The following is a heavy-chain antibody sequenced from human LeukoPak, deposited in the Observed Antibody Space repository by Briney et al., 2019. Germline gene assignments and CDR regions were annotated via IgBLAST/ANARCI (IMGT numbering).Heavy chain of an antibody. CDR2: IHSGDRT. Sequence: GGSLRLSRAASGITVSSNYVIWVRQAPGKGLEWVSFIHSGDRTYYADSVKGRYTISRDKSKNTLYLQMNSLRAEDTAVYYCARIVVVVDINLDRQDWFDPWGQGTLVTVSS. V-gene: IGHV3-66*01. CDR3: ARIVVVVDINLDRQDWFDP. CDR1: GITVSSNY. D-gene: IGHD2-15*01. J-gene: IGHJ5*02.